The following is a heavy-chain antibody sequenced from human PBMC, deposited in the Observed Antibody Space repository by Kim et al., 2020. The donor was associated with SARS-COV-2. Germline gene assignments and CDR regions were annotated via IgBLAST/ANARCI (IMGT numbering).Heavy chain of an antibody. V-gene: IGHV1-18*01. CDR3: ARGVVPAANVDY. D-gene: IGHD2-2*01. Sequence: YAQKLQGRVTMTTDTSTSTAYMELRSLRSDDTAVYYCARGVVPAANVDYWGQGTLVTVSS. J-gene: IGHJ4*02.